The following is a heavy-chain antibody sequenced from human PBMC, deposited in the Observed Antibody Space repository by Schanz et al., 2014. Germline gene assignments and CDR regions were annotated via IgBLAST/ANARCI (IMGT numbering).Heavy chain of an antibody. CDR1: GFIFSSYG. J-gene: IGHJ4*02. CDR3: ARANYRRKINFDY. CDR2: IWYDGSNK. Sequence: QVQLVESGGGVVQPGRSLRLSCAASGFIFSSYGLHWVRQAPGKGLEWVAFIWYDGSNKYYADSVEGRFTISRDNSRNTLYLQMNSLRAEDTAVYYCARANYRRKINFDYWGRGTLVTVSS. D-gene: IGHD3-10*01. V-gene: IGHV3-33*01.